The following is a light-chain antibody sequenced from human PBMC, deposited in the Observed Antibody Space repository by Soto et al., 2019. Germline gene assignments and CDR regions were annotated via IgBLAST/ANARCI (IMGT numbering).Light chain of an antibody. Sequence: QSVLAQPASVSGSPGQSITISCTGTRSDIGRYNYVSWYQQHLGEAPKLLIYEVTYRPSGVSARFSGSKSGSTASLTISGLQAEDEADYYCSSYSTTTSPHVLFGGGTKVTVL. J-gene: IGLJ2*01. CDR2: EVT. CDR3: SSYSTTTSPHVL. V-gene: IGLV2-14*01. CDR1: RSDIGRYNY.